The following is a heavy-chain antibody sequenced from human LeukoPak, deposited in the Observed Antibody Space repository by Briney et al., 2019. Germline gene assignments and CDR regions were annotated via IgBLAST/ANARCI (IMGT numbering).Heavy chain of an antibody. CDR3: ARDPPAGSGSYHPLGYGMDV. J-gene: IGHJ6*02. D-gene: IGHD3-10*01. Sequence: LRXSXXXXXFTFSXYGMHWVRQAPGKGLEWVAVICYDGSNKYYADSVKGRFTISRDNSKTSLYLQMTSLRAEDTAVYYCARDPPAGSGSYHPLGYGMDVWGQGTTVTVSS. V-gene: IGHV3-33*01. CDR2: ICYDGSNK. CDR1: XFTFSXYG.